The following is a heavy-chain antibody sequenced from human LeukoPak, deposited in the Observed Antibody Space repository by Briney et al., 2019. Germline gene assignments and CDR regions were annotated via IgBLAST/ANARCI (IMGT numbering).Heavy chain of an antibody. J-gene: IGHJ3*02. CDR2: IYISGRT. V-gene: IGHV4-61*02. D-gene: IGHD4-23*01. CDR1: GGSISSGSSISSVNYY. CDR3: ARRGGNPLGAFDI. Sequence: SSETLSLTCTVSGGSISSGSSISSVNYYWSWIRQSAEKGLEWIGRIYISGRTNYNPSLESRVTISVDTSKNQFSLKLTSVTAADTAMYYCARRGGNPLGAFDIWGQGTMVTVSS.